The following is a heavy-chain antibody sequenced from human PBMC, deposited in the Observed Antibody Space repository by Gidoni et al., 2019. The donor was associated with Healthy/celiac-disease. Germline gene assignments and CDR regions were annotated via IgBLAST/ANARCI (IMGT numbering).Heavy chain of an antibody. V-gene: IGHV3-66*01. Sequence: EVQLVESGGGLFQPGGSLRLSCAASGFTVSSNYMCWVRQAPGKGLEWVSVIYSGGSTYYADSVKGRFTISRDNSKNTLYLQMNSLRAEDTAVYYCARGRTYGDYAEYYFDYWGQGTLVTVSS. J-gene: IGHJ4*02. CDR2: IYSGGST. CDR3: ARGRTYGDYAEYYFDY. CDR1: GFTVSSNY. D-gene: IGHD4-17*01.